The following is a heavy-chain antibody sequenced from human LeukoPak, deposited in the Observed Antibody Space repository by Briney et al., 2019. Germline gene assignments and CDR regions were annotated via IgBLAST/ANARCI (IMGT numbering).Heavy chain of an antibody. J-gene: IGHJ4*02. CDR1: GFTFSNFG. CDR2: ISVSGDST. V-gene: IGHV3-23*01. D-gene: IGHD6-19*01. CDR3: AKTTGGWPRFFDH. Sequence: GGSLRLSCAASGFTFSNFGMSWVRQAPGKGLEWVSAISVSGDSTNYADSVKGRFTISRDNSKNTLYLQMNGLRADDTAAYYCAKTTGGWPRFFDHWGQGTLVAVSS.